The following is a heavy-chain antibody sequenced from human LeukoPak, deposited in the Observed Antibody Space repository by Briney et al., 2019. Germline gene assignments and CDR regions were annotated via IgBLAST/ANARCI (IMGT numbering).Heavy chain of an antibody. D-gene: IGHD2-8*01. J-gene: IGHJ5*02. CDR1: GFTFSSYS. CDR2: ISSSSSYI. CDR3: ARAGFTNGVCYRSNWFDP. V-gene: IGHV3-21*01. Sequence: GGSLRLSCAASGFTFSSYSMNWVRQAPGKGLEWVSSISSSSSYIYYADSVKGRFTISRDNAKNSLYLQMNSLRAEDKAVYYCARAGFTNGVCYRSNWFDPWGEGTLVTVSS.